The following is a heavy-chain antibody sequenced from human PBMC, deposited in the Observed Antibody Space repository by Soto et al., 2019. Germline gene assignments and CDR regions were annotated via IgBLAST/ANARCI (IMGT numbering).Heavy chain of an antibody. CDR3: VRLPWADYGGIFDP. D-gene: IGHD4-17*01. J-gene: IGHJ5*02. CDR2: IYHSGSI. V-gene: IGHV4-30-2*02. CDR1: GGSISSGGYS. Sequence: SETLSLTCAVSGGSISSGGYSWSWIRQTPGKGLEGIGYIYHSGSIYYNPSLKSRVTISVDTSKNQFSLKLSSVTAADTAVYYCVRLPWADYGGIFDPWGQGTLVTVSS.